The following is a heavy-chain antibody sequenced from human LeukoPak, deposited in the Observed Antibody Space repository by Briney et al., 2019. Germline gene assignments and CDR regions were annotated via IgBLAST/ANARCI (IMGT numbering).Heavy chain of an antibody. CDR2: IYYSGSP. CDR3: ARNLGSGWYYDY. J-gene: IGHJ4*02. Sequence: PSETLSLTCTVSGGSISSNSYYWGWIRQPPGKGLEWIGSIYYSGSPYYNPSLKSRVTISVDTSKNQFSLKVISVTAADTAVYYCARNLGSGWYYDYWGQGILVTVSS. CDR1: GGSISSNSYY. V-gene: IGHV4-39*01. D-gene: IGHD6-19*01.